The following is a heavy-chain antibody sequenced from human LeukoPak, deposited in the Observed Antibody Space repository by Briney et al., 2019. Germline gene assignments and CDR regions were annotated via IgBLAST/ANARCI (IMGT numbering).Heavy chain of an antibody. J-gene: IGHJ4*02. V-gene: IGHV3-15*01. D-gene: IGHD4-17*01. Sequence: SGGSLRLSCAASGFTFSNAWMSWVRQAPGKGLEWVGRIKSKTDGGTTDYAAPVKGRFTTSRDDSKNTLYLQMNSLKTEDTAVYYCTTGGPYGDYVLDYWGQGTLVTVSS. CDR1: GFTFSNAW. CDR2: IKSKTDGGTT. CDR3: TTGGPYGDYVLDY.